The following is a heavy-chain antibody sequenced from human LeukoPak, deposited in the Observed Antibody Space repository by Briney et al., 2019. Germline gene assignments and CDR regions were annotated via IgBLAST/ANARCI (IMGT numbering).Heavy chain of an antibody. D-gene: IGHD2/OR15-2a*01. CDR3: ARDCNGINCPSRASSLGSYYYGMDV. CDR2: ISAYNGNT. CDR1: GYTFTNYG. J-gene: IGHJ6*02. V-gene: IGHV1-18*01. Sequence: GASVKVSCKASGYTFTNYGISWVRQAPGQGLEWMGWISAYNGNTKYAQKLQGRVTMTTDTSTRTGYMELRSLRYDDTAVYYCARDCNGINCPSRASSLGSYYYGMDVWGQGTTVSVSS.